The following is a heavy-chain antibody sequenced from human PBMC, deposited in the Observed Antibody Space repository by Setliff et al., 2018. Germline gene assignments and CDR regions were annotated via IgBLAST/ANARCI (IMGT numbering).Heavy chain of an antibody. CDR2: IYYSEST. V-gene: IGHV4-59*01. CDR1: GGSISSYY. J-gene: IGHJ6*02. CDR3: AREGYYNFWSGFMDV. Sequence: PSETLSLTCTVSGGSISSYYWSWIRQPPGKGLEWIGYIYYSESTNYNPSLKSRVTISVDTSKNQFSLKLSSVTAADTAVYYCAREGYYNFWSGFMDVWGQGTTVTVSS. D-gene: IGHD3-3*01.